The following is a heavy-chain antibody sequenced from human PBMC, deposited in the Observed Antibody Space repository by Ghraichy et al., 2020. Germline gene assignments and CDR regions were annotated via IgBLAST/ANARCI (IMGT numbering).Heavy chain of an antibody. CDR3: AKAYDGWGSYYPTDVFFDY. Sequence: ASVKVSCKASGYTFTNYGISWVRQAPGQGLEWMGRISVYHGITNYAQKFQGRVTMTTDTSTTTAYMELRSLRSDDTAVYYCAKAYDGWGSYYPTDVFFDYWGQGTLVTVSS. CDR2: ISVYHGIT. CDR1: GYTFTNYG. D-gene: IGHD3-10*01. J-gene: IGHJ4*02. V-gene: IGHV1-18*04.